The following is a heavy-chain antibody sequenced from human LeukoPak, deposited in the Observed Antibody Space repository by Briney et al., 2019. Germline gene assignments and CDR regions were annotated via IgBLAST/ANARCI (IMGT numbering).Heavy chain of an antibody. J-gene: IGHJ4*02. V-gene: IGHV3-48*04. CDR2: VSSSSRTI. CDR1: GFSFSTSG. CDR3: AKDLGRWSDY. D-gene: IGHD1-26*01. Sequence: GGSLRLSCAASGFSFSTSGMIWVRQAPGKGLEWVSYVSSSSRTIYYSDSVKGRFTISRDNAKNSLYLQMSSLRAEDTAVYYCAKDLGRWSDYWGQGTLVTVSS.